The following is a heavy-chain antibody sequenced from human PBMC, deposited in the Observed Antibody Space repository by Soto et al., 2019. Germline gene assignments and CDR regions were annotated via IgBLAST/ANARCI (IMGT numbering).Heavy chain of an antibody. Sequence: ASVKVSCKASGYTFNNYGISWVRQAPGQGLEWVGWISAKNGNTKNAQKVQGRVTMTTDTSTSTAYMELRSLRSDDTAVYYCARVGGYCSASSCHFHYYYGLDVWGQGTTVTVSS. J-gene: IGHJ6*02. D-gene: IGHD2-15*01. CDR1: GYTFNNYG. CDR2: ISAKNGNT. CDR3: ARVGGYCSASSCHFHYYYGLDV. V-gene: IGHV1-18*01.